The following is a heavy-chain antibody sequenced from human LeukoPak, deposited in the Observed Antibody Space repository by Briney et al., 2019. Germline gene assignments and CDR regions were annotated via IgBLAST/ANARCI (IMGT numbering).Heavy chain of an antibody. CDR2: ISGSGGST. D-gene: IGHD2-2*01. Sequence: GGSLRLSCAASGFTFSSYAMSWVRQAPGKGLEWVSAISGSGGSTYYADSVRGRFTISRDNSKNTLYLQMNSLRAEDTAVYYCARAYYYCSSTSCYESTPFDYWGQGTLVTVSS. J-gene: IGHJ4*02. CDR3: ARAYYYCSSTSCYESTPFDY. CDR1: GFTFSSYA. V-gene: IGHV3-23*01.